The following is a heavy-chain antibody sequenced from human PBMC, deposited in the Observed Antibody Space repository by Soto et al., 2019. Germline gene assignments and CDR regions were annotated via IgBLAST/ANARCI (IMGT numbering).Heavy chain of an antibody. Sequence: PGGSLRLSCAASGFTFSSYGMHWVRQAPGKGLEWVAVISYDGSNKYYADSVKGRFTISRDNSKNTLYLQMNSLRAEDTAVYYCAKVGRKGYCSSTSCYPFDYWGQGTLVTVSS. V-gene: IGHV3-30*18. J-gene: IGHJ4*02. CDR2: ISYDGSNK. CDR1: GFTFSSYG. D-gene: IGHD2-2*01. CDR3: AKVGRKGYCSSTSCYPFDY.